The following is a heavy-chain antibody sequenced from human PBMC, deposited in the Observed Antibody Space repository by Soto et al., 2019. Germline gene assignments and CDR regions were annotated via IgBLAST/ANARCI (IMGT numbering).Heavy chain of an antibody. Sequence: SETLSLTCTVSGGSIETFYWSWIRQPPRKGLEWIGYISNSGSTSYNPSLESRVTVSVDTAKNEFSLKLSSVTAADTATYYCARILRDSQGWYHHDFWGQGTLVTVSS. J-gene: IGHJ4*02. V-gene: IGHV4-59*01. CDR1: GGSIETFY. CDR3: ARILRDSQGWYHHDF. D-gene: IGHD6-19*01. CDR2: ISNSGST.